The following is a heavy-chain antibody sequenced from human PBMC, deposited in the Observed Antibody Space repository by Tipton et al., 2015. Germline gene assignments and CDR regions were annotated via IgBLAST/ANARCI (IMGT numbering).Heavy chain of an antibody. CDR1: GFTFNRYW. V-gene: IGHV3-74*01. J-gene: IGHJ1*01. CDR3: ARDASLGWAGAEYFQN. Sequence: SLRLSCAASGFTFNRYWMNWVRQAPGQGLVWVSRISSDGSSTSHAGSVRDRFTVSRDNAKNTLYLQMNSLRAEDTAVYYCARDASLGWAGAEYFQNWGQGTLVAVSS. D-gene: IGHD4-23*01. CDR2: ISSDGSST.